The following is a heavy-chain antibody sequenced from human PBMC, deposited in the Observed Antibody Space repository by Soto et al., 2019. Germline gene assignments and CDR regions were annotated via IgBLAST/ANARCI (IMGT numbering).Heavy chain of an antibody. CDR1: GFTFNNYG. D-gene: IGHD3-9*01. CDR3: ARDSSVRYFDWFQIYYYYMYV. CDR2: ISGSGGTT. J-gene: IGHJ6*03. Sequence: GGSLRLSCAASGFTFNNYGMAWVRQAPGKGLEWVSGISGSGGTTYYADSVKGRFTISRDNAKNSLYLQMNSLRAEDTAVYYCARDSSVRYFDWFQIYYYYMYVWGKGTTVTVSS. V-gene: IGHV3-23*01.